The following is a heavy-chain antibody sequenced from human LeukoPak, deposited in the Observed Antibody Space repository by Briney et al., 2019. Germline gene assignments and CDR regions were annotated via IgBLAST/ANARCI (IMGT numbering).Heavy chain of an antibody. V-gene: IGHV3-7*01. D-gene: IGHD3-10*02. Sequence: SGGSLRLSCEGTGFSFGIYWMSWVRQAPGKGLEWVANINEDGSEKYYVDSVKGRFTISRDNAKNSLYLQMNSLRAEDTAVYYCAELGITMIGGVWGKGTTVTISS. CDR3: AELGITMIGGV. J-gene: IGHJ6*04. CDR2: INEDGSEK. CDR1: GFSFGIYW.